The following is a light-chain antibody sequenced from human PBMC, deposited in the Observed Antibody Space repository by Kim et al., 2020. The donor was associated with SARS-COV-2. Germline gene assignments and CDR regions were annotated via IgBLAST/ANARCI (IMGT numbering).Light chain of an antibody. Sequence: SVALGQTATITCGGNNIGSKNVHWYRQKPGQAPVVVMYRDNNRPSGSPERLSGSNSGNTATLTITRAQAGDEADYFCQVWDSSIVVFGGGTQLTVL. CDR1: NIGSKN. CDR2: RDN. V-gene: IGLV3-9*01. J-gene: IGLJ3*02. CDR3: QVWDSSIVV.